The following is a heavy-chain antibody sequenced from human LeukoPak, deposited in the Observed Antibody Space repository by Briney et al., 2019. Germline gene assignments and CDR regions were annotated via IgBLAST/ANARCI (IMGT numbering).Heavy chain of an antibody. V-gene: IGHV4-39*07. CDR1: GGSISSSSYY. D-gene: IGHD3-22*01. CDR2: IYYSGSP. CDR3: ARGWFYYYDSSGYSPDAFDI. J-gene: IGHJ3*02. Sequence: RASETLSLTCTVSGGSISSSSYYWGWIRQPPGKGLEWVGSIYYSGSPYYNPSLKSRVTISVDTSKHQFSLKLSSVTAADTAVYYYARGWFYYYDSSGYSPDAFDIWGRGTRVTVSS.